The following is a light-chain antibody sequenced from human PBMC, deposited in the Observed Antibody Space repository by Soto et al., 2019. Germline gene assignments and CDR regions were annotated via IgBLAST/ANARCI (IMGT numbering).Light chain of an antibody. Sequence: QAVVSQPPSASATPGQRVTISCSGSDSNIGSNFVYWYQQLAGTAPKLLVFRNDQRPSGVPDRISGSKSGNTASLTISGLQAEDEADYYCSSYTAGGTIFGTGTKVTVL. CDR1: DSNIGSNF. V-gene: IGLV1-47*01. CDR2: RND. J-gene: IGLJ1*01. CDR3: SSYTAGGTI.